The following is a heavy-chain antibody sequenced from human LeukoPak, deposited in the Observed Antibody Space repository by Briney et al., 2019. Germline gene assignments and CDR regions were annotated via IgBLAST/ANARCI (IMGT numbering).Heavy chain of an antibody. V-gene: IGHV3-30*18. D-gene: IGHD3-22*01. J-gene: IGHJ4*02. CDR1: GFTFSSYG. Sequence: GSLRLSCAASGFTFSSYGMHWVRQAPGKGLEWVAVISYDGSNKYYADPVKGRFTISRDNSKNTLYLQMNSLRAEDTAVYYCAKDRPDYDSSGYYGNFDYWGQGTLVTVSS. CDR3: AKDRPDYDSSGYYGNFDY. CDR2: ISYDGSNK.